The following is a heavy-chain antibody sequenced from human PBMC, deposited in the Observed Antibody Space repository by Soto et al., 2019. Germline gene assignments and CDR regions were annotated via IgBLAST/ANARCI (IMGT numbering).Heavy chain of an antibody. Sequence: GGSLRLSCAASGFTFSSYWMHWVRQAPGEGLVWVSRINTDGVNTYYADSVKDRFTISRDNSKNTVYLQMSSLSTEDTAVYYCVKGSSSRIVGGGNFDFWGQGTLVTVSS. CDR2: INTDGVNT. D-gene: IGHD3-22*01. V-gene: IGHV3-74*01. J-gene: IGHJ4*02. CDR3: VKGSSSRIVGGGNFDF. CDR1: GFTFSSYW.